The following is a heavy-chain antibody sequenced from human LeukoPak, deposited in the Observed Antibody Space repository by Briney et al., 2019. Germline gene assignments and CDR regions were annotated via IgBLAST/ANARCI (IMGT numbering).Heavy chain of an antibody. CDR1: GYTFTDYY. CDR2: ISPNSGGT. CDR3: ARDSTGGYPDY. Sequence: GASVKVSCKASGYTFTDYYIHWVRQAPGQGLEYVGWISPNSGGTNYAQMFQGRVTMTSDTSINTAFMELRSLRSDDTAVFYCARDSTGGYPDYWGQGTLVTVSA. V-gene: IGHV1-2*02. J-gene: IGHJ4*02. D-gene: IGHD7-27*01.